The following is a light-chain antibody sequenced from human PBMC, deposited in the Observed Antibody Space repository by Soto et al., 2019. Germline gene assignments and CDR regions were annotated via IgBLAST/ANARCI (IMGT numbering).Light chain of an antibody. Sequence: DIQMTQSPSSLSASVGDRVTITCRASQTISTYVNWYQQRPGKAPKVLLFGSSTLQIGVPSRFSGTGYGTDFTLTVSNLQPEDFATYYCQQTYDNPWTFGQGTRVDMK. CDR3: QQTYDNPWT. V-gene: IGKV1-39*01. CDR2: GSS. CDR1: QTISTY. J-gene: IGKJ1*01.